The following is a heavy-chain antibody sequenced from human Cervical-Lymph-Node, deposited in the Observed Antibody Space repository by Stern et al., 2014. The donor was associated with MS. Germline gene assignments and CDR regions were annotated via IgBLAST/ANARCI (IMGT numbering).Heavy chain of an antibody. J-gene: IGHJ6*02. CDR1: GESLSRFA. CDR3: ASIYTGLDNPYHFYGMDV. Sequence: QVQVVKYGVEVKKPGSSVKVSCKGSGESLSRFAISWVRQAPGQGIEWMGGIIPMSGKADYAQKFQDIVKLIAYESTSTAYMELSILKSEDASVYYCASIYTGLDNPYHFYGMDVWGQGTTVTVSS. V-gene: IGHV1-69*01. CDR2: IIPMSGKA. D-gene: IGHD3-9*01.